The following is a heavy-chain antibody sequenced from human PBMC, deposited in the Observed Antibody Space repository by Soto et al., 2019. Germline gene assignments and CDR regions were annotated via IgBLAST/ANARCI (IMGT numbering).Heavy chain of an antibody. CDR2: TYYRSKWYN. CDR3: ARDLGLAAAGRGHYFDY. V-gene: IGHV6-1*01. D-gene: IGHD6-13*01. J-gene: IGHJ4*02. CDR1: GDSVSSNSAA. Sequence: PSQTLSLTCAISGDSVSSNSAAWNWIRQSPSRGLEWLGRTYYRSKWYNDYAVSVKSRITINPDTSKNQFSLQLNSVTPEDTAVYYCARDLGLAAAGRGHYFDYWGQGTLVTVSS.